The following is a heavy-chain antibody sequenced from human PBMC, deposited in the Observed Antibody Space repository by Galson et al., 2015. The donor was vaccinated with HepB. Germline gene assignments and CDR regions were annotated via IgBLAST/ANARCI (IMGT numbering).Heavy chain of an antibody. V-gene: IGHV3-23*01. Sequence: SLRLSCAASGFTFSSYAMSWVRQAPGKGLEWVSAISGSGGSTYYADSVKGRFTISRDNSKNTLYLQMNSLRAEDTAVYYCAKFAYYDFWSGYSENWFDPWGQRTLVTVSS. CDR2: ISGSGGST. CDR3: AKFAYYDFWSGYSENWFDP. CDR1: GFTFSSYA. D-gene: IGHD3-3*01. J-gene: IGHJ5*02.